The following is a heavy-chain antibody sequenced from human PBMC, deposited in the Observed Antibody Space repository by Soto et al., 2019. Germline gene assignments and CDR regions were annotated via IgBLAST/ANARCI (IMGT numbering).Heavy chain of an antibody. V-gene: IGHV3-23*01. CDR2: ISGSGGST. CDR1: GFTFTSYA. D-gene: IGHD5-12*01. Sequence: EVQLLESGGDLVQPGGSLRLSCAASGFTFTSYAMSWVRQAPGKGLEWVSSISGSGGSTYYPDSVKGRFTISRDSSKNTVDLRMSSLRADAAAVYYCAKDLEGSGYDSGNDYWGQGTLVTVSS. J-gene: IGHJ4*02. CDR3: AKDLEGSGYDSGNDY.